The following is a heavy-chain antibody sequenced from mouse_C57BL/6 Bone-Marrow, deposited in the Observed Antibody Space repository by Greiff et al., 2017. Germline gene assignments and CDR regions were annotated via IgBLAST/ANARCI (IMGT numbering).Heavy chain of an antibody. CDR3: TTLLGWYFDV. J-gene: IGHJ1*03. CDR2: IDPENGDT. V-gene: IGHV14-4*01. CDR1: GFNIKDDY. D-gene: IGHD4-1*01. Sequence: EVKLLESGAELVRPGASVKLSCTASGFNIKDDYMHWVKQRPEQGLEWIGWIDPENGDTEYASKFQGKATITADTSSNTAYLQLSSLTSEDTAVYYCTTLLGWYFDVWGTGTTVTVSS.